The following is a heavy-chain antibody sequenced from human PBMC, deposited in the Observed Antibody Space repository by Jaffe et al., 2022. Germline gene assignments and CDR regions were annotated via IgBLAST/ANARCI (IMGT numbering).Heavy chain of an antibody. Sequence: QVQLVESGGGVVQPGGSLRLSCAASGFTFSSYGMHWVRQAPGKGLEWVAFIRYDGSNKYYADSVKGRFTISRDNSKNTLYLQMNSLRAEDTAVYYCAKLGGSGSPTLQDAFDIWGQGTMVTVSS. V-gene: IGHV3-30*02. CDR2: IRYDGSNK. CDR1: GFTFSSYG. CDR3: AKLGGSGSPTLQDAFDI. J-gene: IGHJ3*02. D-gene: IGHD3-10*01.